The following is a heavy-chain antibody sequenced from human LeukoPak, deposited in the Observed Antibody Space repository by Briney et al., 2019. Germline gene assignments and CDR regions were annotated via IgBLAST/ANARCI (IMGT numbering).Heavy chain of an antibody. V-gene: IGHV4-4*07. J-gene: IGHJ6*03. CDR1: GASISSYY. Sequence: SETLSLTCTVSGASISSYYWSWIRQPAGKGLEWIGRIYTTGCTNYSPSLKSRVTMSVDTSKNQFSLLLTSVTAADTALYYCARVGIAGQQMYYYYMDVWGKGTTVTVPS. D-gene: IGHD6-13*01. CDR3: ARVGIAGQQMYYYYMDV. CDR2: IYTTGCT.